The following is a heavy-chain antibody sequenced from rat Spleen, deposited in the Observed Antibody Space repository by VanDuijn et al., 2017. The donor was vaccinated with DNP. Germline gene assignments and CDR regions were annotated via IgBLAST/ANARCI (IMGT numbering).Heavy chain of an antibody. CDR1: GFTFSDYY. D-gene: IGHD1-12*03. CDR2: ISYEGSST. Sequence: EVQLVESGGGLVQPGRSLKLSCAASGFTFSDYYMAWVRQAPKKGLEWVASISYEGSSTYYGDSVKGRFTISRDNAKSTLYLQMNSLRSEDTATYYCARGGNWYDGYYHYFDYWGQGVMVTVSS. CDR3: ARGGNWYDGYYHYFDY. J-gene: IGHJ2*01. V-gene: IGHV5-22*01.